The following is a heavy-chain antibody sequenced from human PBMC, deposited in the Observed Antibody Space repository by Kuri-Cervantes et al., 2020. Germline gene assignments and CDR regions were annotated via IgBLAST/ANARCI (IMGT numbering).Heavy chain of an antibody. CDR2: ISSSSSTI. J-gene: IGHJ4*02. V-gene: IGHV3-11*04. CDR1: GFTFSDYY. D-gene: IGHD3-16*01. Sequence: GGSLRLSCAASGFTFSDYYMSWIRQAPGKGLEWVSYISSSSSTIYYADSVKGRFTTSRDNAKNSLYLQMNSLRDEDTAVYYCARGRSMITFGGVRRYFDYWGQGTLVTVSS. CDR3: ARGRSMITFGGVRRYFDY.